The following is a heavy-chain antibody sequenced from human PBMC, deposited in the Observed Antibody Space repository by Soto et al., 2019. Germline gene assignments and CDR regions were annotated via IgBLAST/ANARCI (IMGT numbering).Heavy chain of an antibody. V-gene: IGHV1-3*01. CDR1: GYTFTSYA. CDR2: INAGNGNT. Sequence: ASVKVSCKASGYTFTSYAMHWVRQAPGQRLEWMGWINAGNGNTKYSQKFQGRVTITRDTSASTAYMELSSLRSEDTAVYYCARDPCRGEFMCFFDYWGQGTLVTVSS. CDR3: ARDPCRGEFMCFFDY. D-gene: IGHD2-21*01. J-gene: IGHJ4*02.